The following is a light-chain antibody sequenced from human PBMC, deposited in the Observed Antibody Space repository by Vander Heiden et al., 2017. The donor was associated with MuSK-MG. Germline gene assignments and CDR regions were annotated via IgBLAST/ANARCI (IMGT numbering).Light chain of an antibody. CDR3: QQSYSTPRT. V-gene: IGKV1-39*01. Sequence: DIQMTQSPFSLSASVGDRVTITCRASQRISSYLNWYQQKPGKAPKLLIYAASSLQSGVPSRFSGSRSGTDFNLTISSLQPEDFATYYCQQSYSTPRTFGQGTKVEIK. CDR2: AAS. J-gene: IGKJ1*01. CDR1: QRISSY.